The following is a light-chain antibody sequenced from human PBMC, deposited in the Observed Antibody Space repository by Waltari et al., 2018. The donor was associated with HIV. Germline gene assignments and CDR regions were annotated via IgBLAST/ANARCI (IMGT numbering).Light chain of an antibody. CDR1: QDSSNH. V-gene: IGKV1-33*01. J-gene: IGKJ4*01. Sequence: DIQLTQSQSSLSASVGDRVTITCQASQDSSNHLNWYQQRPGKAPRLLIYDASNLQTGVPSRFSGSGSGTDFTFTISSLQPEDIATYYCQQYDNLQVTFGGGTKVEIK. CDR3: QQYDNLQVT. CDR2: DAS.